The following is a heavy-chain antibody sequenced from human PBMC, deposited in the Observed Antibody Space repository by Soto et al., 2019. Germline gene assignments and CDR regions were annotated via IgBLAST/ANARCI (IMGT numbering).Heavy chain of an antibody. CDR1: GFTFSDYY. CDR3: ARGRGAAADYFDF. Sequence: QVQLVESGGGLVKPGGSLRLSCAVSGFTFSDYYMTWIRQAPGKGLEWVSYISSSTSHTNYADSVKGRFTISRDNAKNSLLLRMNSLRAEDTAVYYCARGRGAAADYFDFWGQGTLVTVSS. J-gene: IGHJ4*02. CDR2: ISSSTSHT. V-gene: IGHV3-11*05. D-gene: IGHD6-13*01.